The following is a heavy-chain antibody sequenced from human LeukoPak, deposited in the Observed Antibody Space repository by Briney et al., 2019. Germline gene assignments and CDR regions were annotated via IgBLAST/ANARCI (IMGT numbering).Heavy chain of an antibody. Sequence: SVKVSCKASGGTFTSSAISWVRQAPGQGLEWRGGIIPIFGTANYAQKFQGRVTITADESTSTAYMELGSLRSEDTAVYYCAREVGSGSSNWFDHWGQGTLVTVSS. CDR1: GGTFTSSA. CDR3: AREVGSGSSNWFDH. J-gene: IGHJ5*02. D-gene: IGHD3-10*01. CDR2: IIPIFGTA. V-gene: IGHV1-69*13.